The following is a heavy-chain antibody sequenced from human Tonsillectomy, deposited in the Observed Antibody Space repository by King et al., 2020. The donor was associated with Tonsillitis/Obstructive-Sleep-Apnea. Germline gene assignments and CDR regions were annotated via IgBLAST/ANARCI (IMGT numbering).Heavy chain of an antibody. Sequence: EVQLVESGGGLVQPGGSLRLSCSASGFSFSSYAMHWVRQAPGKGLEFVSAISTNGGSTYYADSLKGRFTISRDNSKNTLYLQMSSLRAEDRAVYCCGRIMGATLGWFDSWGQGTLVHVSS. CDR2: ISTNGGST. V-gene: IGHV3-64D*09. CDR1: GFSFSSYA. D-gene: IGHD1-26*01. J-gene: IGHJ5*01. CDR3: GRIMGATLGWFDS.